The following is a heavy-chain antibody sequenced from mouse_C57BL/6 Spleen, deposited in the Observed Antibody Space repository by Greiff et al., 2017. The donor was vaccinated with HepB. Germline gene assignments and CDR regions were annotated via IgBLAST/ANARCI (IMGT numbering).Heavy chain of an antibody. CDR1: GYSITSGYD. Sequence: EVQLQQSGPGMVKPSQSLSLTCTVTGYSITSGYDWHWIRHFPGNKLEWMGYISYSGSTNYNPSLKSRISITHDTSKNHFFLKLNSVTTEDTATYYCASLYYDYSWFAYWGQGTLVTVSA. J-gene: IGHJ3*01. V-gene: IGHV3-1*01. D-gene: IGHD2-4*01. CDR2: ISYSGST. CDR3: ASLYYDYSWFAY.